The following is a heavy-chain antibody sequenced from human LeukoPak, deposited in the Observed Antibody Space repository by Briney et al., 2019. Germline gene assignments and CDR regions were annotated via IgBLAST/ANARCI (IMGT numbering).Heavy chain of an antibody. CDR3: ARTYYYDSADFRILYGMDV. D-gene: IGHD3-22*01. V-gene: IGHV1-8*01. CDR2: MDPNSGNT. Sequence: ASVKVSCKASGYTFTSYDINWVRQATGQGLEWMGWMDPNSGNTGYAQKFQGRVTMTRNTSIRTAYMELSSLRSEDTAVYYCARTYYYDSADFRILYGMDVWGQGTTVTVSS. CDR1: GYTFTSYD. J-gene: IGHJ6*02.